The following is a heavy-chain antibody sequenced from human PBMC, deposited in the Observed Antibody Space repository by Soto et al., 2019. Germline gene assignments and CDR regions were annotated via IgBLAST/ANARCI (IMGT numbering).Heavy chain of an antibody. CDR2: ITDSSSDT. CDR3: ARDFWSGYYTGYYFDY. Sequence: GGSLRLSCAASGFTFNNYAMGWVRQAPGKGLEWVSAITDSSSDTYYLDSVKGRFTISRDNSKNTLYLQMNSLRAEDTAIYYCARDFWSGYYTGYYFDYWGQGTLVTVSS. J-gene: IGHJ4*02. D-gene: IGHD3-3*01. V-gene: IGHV3-23*01. CDR1: GFTFNNYA.